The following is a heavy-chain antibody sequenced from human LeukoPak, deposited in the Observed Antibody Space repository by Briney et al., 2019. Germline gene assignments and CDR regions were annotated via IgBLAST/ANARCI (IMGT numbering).Heavy chain of an antibody. J-gene: IGHJ4*02. V-gene: IGHV3-30*03. D-gene: IGHD4-17*01. CDR3: ARGYGEGLFDY. CDR1: GFTFSSYG. Sequence: GGSLRLSCAASGFTFSSYGMHWVRQAPGKGLEWVAVISYDGSNKYYADSVKGRFTISRDNSKNTLYLQMNSLRAEDTAVYYCARGYGEGLFDYWGQGTLVTVSS. CDR2: ISYDGSNK.